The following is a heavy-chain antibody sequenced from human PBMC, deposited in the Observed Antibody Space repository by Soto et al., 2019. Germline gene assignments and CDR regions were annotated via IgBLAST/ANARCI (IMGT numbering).Heavy chain of an antibody. D-gene: IGHD1-26*01. CDR1: GFKFSNYW. V-gene: IGHV3-30*18. J-gene: IGHJ6*02. Sequence: PGGSLRLSCAASGFKFSNYWMSWVRQAPGKGLEWVAVISYDGSNKYYADSVKGRFTISRDNSKNTLYLQMNSLRAEDTAVYYCAKDVVVGATPGLGDYYYYYGMDVWGQGTTVTVSS. CDR2: ISYDGSNK. CDR3: AKDVVVGATPGLGDYYYYYGMDV.